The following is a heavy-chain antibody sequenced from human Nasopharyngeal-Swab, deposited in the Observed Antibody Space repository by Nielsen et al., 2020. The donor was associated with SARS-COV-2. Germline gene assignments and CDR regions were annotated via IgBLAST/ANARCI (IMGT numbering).Heavy chain of an antibody. CDR2: IIPIFGTA. J-gene: IGHJ6*02. V-gene: IGHV1-69*13. CDR1: GGTFSSYA. Sequence: SVKVSCTASGGTFSSYAISWLRQAPGQGLEWMGGIIPIFGTANYAQKFQGRVTITADESTSTAYMELSSLRSEDTAVYYCARDTAAAGPDYYYYGMDVWGQGTTVTVSS. CDR3: ARDTAAAGPDYYYYGMDV. D-gene: IGHD6-13*01.